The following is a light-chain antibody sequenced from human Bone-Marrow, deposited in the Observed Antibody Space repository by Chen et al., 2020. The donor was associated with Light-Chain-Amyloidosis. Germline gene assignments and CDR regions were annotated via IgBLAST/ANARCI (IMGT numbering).Light chain of an antibody. V-gene: IGKV3-15*01. Sequence: EIVITQSPATLSVSPGERATLSCRASQSVSSNLAWYQQKPGQAPRLLIYGASTRATGIPARFSGSGSGTEFTLTISSLQSEDFAVYYCQQYNNWPWTVGQGTKVEIK. CDR3: QQYNNWPWT. J-gene: IGKJ1*01. CDR2: GAS. CDR1: QSVSSN.